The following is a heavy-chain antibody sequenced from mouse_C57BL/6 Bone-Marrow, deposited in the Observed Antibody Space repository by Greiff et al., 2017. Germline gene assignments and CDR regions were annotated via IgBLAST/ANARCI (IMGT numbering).Heavy chain of an antibody. Sequence: QVQLKQSGAELVRPGTSVKVSCKASGYAFTNYLIEWVKQRPGQGLEWIGVINPGSGGTNYNEKFKGKATLTADKSSSTAYMQLSSLTSEDSAVLFCAGGFAYWGAETLVTVSA. CDR2: INPGSGGT. CDR1: GYAFTNYL. J-gene: IGHJ3*01. CDR3: AGGFAY. V-gene: IGHV1-54*01.